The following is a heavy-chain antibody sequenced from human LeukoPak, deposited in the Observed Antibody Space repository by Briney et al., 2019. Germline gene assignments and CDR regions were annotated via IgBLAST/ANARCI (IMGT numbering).Heavy chain of an antibody. CDR2: ISSSSSYI. V-gene: IGHV3-21*01. D-gene: IGHD1-26*01. CDR1: GFTFSSYS. Sequence: GGSLRLSCAASGFTFSSYSMNWVRQAPGKGLEWVSSISSSSSYIYYADSVKGRVTISRDNAKNSLYLQMNSLRAEDTAVYYCASRRVAVPTTRAFDYWGQGALVTVSS. J-gene: IGHJ4*02. CDR3: ASRRVAVPTTRAFDY.